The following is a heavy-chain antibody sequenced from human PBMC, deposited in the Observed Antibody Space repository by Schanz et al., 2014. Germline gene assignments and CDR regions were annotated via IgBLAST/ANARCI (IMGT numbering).Heavy chain of an antibody. CDR2: INPSGGNT. J-gene: IGHJ6*02. CDR3: VRDAGWAFGDYHGMDV. V-gene: IGHV1-46*01. CDR1: GYTFTSYY. Sequence: QVQLVQSGAEVKKPGASVKVSCKASGYTFTSYYMHWVRQAPGQGLEWMGIINPSGGNTNYAQKFRGRVTMSRDTSTSTAYMELRSLISDDTAVYYCVRDAGWAFGDYHGMDVWGQGTSVTVSS. D-gene: IGHD3-10*01.